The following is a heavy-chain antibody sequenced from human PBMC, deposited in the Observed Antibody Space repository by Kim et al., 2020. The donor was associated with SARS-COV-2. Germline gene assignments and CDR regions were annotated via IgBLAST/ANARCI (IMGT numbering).Heavy chain of an antibody. CDR2: IRSKAYGGTT. J-gene: IGHJ4*02. V-gene: IGHV3-49*04. CDR1: GFTFGGYA. D-gene: IGHD1-26*01. CDR3: TRGGIVGALPHY. Sequence: GGSLRLSCTXSGFTFGGYAMSWVRQAPGKGLEWVGFIRSKAYGGTTEYAASVKGRFTISRDDSKSIAYLQMNSLKTEDTAVYYCTRGGIVGALPHYWGQGTLVTVSS.